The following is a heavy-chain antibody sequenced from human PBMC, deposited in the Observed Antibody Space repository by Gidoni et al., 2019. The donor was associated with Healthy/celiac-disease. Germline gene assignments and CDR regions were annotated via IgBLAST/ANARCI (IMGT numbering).Heavy chain of an antibody. J-gene: IGHJ4*02. D-gene: IGHD3-9*01. Sequence: QVQLVQSGAEVTKPGASVKVSCKASGYTFTGYYMHWVRQAPGQGLEWMGWINPNSGGTNYAQKFQGWVTMTRDTSISTAYMELSRLRSDDTAVYYCARGYDILTGYYEPDFDYWGQGTLVTVSS. CDR2: INPNSGGT. V-gene: IGHV1-2*04. CDR3: ARGYDILTGYYEPDFDY. CDR1: GYTFTGYY.